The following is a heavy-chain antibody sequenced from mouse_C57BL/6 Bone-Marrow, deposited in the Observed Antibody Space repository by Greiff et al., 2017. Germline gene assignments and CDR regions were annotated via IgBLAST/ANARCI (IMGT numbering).Heavy chain of an antibody. D-gene: IGHD1-1*01. Sequence: EVQGVESGEGLVKPGGSLKLSCAASGFTFSSYAMSWVRQTPEKRLEWVAYLSSGGDYIYYADTVKGRFTISRDNARNTLYLQMSSLKSEDTAMYYSVATLVEYARDYWGQGTSVTVSS. J-gene: IGHJ4*01. CDR3: VATLVEYARDY. V-gene: IGHV5-9-1*02. CDR2: LSSGGDYI. CDR1: GFTFSSYA.